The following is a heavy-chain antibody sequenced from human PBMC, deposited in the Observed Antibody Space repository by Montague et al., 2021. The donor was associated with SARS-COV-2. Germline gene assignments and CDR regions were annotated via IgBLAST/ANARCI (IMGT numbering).Heavy chain of an antibody. CDR2: IYTSGST. Sequence: TLSLTCTVSGGSISSGSYYWSWIRQPAGKGLEWIGRIYTSGSTNYNPSLKSRVTISVDTSKNQFSLRLSSVTAADTAVYYCARVGVETVVRGVVPAYSYYGMDVWGQGTTVTVSS. V-gene: IGHV4-61*02. CDR1: GGSISSGSYY. CDR3: ARVGVETVVRGVVPAYSYYGMDV. J-gene: IGHJ6*02. D-gene: IGHD3-10*01.